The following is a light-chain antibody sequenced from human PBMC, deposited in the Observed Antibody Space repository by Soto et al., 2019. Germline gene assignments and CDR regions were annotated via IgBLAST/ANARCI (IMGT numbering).Light chain of an antibody. Sequence: DLQITQSPSTLPASVGDSVTVTCRASQSISSWLAWYQQKPGKAPKLLIYKASSLESGVPSRFSGSGSGTDFTLTISILQPEDFATYYCQLDNSCPLTVGGGTKVDIK. J-gene: IGKJ4*01. CDR3: QLDNSCPLT. CDR2: KAS. CDR1: QSISSW. V-gene: IGKV1-5*03.